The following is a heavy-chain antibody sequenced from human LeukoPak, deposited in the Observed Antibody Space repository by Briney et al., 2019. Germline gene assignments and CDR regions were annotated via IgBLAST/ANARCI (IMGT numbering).Heavy chain of an antibody. V-gene: IGHV3-30*18. Sequence: PGGSLRLSCAASGFTFSSYAMHWVRQAPGKGLEWVAVISYDGSNKYYADSVKGRFTISRDNSKNTLYLQMNSLRAEDTAVYYCAKISSGWYDVDYWGQGTLVTVSS. CDR3: AKISSGWYDVDY. D-gene: IGHD6-19*01. J-gene: IGHJ4*02. CDR2: ISYDGSNK. CDR1: GFTFSSYA.